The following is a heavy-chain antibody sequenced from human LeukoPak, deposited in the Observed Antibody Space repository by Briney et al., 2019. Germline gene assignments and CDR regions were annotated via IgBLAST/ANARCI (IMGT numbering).Heavy chain of an antibody. CDR2: ISSNGGST. V-gene: IGHV3-64*01. Sequence: GGSLRLSCAASGFTFSSYAMHWVRQAPGKGLEYVSAISSNGGSTYYANSVKGRFTISRDNSKNTLYLQMGSLRAEDMAVYYCARDGAGYSSSWYAPNFDYWGQGTLVTVSS. D-gene: IGHD6-13*01. J-gene: IGHJ4*02. CDR1: GFTFSSYA. CDR3: ARDGAGYSSSWYAPNFDY.